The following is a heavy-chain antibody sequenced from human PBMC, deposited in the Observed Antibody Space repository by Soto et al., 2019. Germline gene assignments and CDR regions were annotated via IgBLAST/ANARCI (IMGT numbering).Heavy chain of an antibody. V-gene: IGHV4-59*01. D-gene: IGHD1-26*01. Sequence: QVQLQESGPGLVKPSETLSLTCTVSGGSISSYYWSWIRQPPGKGLEWIGYIYYSGSTNYNPSLKSRVTISVDTSKNQSSLKLSSVTAADTAVYYCARGEVGAAIDYWGQGTLVTDSS. CDR1: GGSISSYY. J-gene: IGHJ4*02. CDR3: ARGEVGAAIDY. CDR2: IYYSGST.